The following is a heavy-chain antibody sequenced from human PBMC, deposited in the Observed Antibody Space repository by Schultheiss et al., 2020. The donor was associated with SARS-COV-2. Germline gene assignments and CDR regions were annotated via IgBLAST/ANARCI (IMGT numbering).Heavy chain of an antibody. D-gene: IGHD4-23*01. V-gene: IGHV1-8*02. Sequence: GESLKISCKASAYTFTNYAISWVRQAPGQGLEWMGWMNPNSGNTGYAQKFQGRVTMTRNTSISTAYMELSSLRAEDTAVYYCARGSTTLVRADYWGQGTLVTVSS. CDR2: MNPNSGNT. CDR3: ARGSTTLVRADY. J-gene: IGHJ4*02. CDR1: AYTFTNYA.